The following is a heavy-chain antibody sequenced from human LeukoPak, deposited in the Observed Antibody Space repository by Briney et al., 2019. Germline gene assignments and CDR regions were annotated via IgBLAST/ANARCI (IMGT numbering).Heavy chain of an antibody. CDR1: GFTFSNYA. CDR3: XXXXXXXXXGISVXGRNCFDP. J-gene: IGHJ5*02. D-gene: IGHD3-10*01. Sequence: GGSLRLSCAASGFTFSNYAMSWVRQAPGKGLEGVSGISALGGSTYYADSVKGRFTISRDSSKSTLYVQMNSLRAEDTAVYYCXXXXXXXXXGISVXGRNCFDPWGQGTLVTVSS. CDR2: ISALGGST. V-gene: IGHV3-23*01.